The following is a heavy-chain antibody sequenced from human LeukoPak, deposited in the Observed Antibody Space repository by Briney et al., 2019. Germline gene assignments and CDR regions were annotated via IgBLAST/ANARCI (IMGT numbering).Heavy chain of an antibody. D-gene: IGHD3-10*01. CDR1: GFTFSSYW. CDR3: ARDEGSGSYYARAHAVADC. Sequence: QPGGSLRLSCAASGFTFSSYWMSWVRQAPGKGLEWVANIKQDGSEKYYVDSVKGRFTISRDNAKNSLYLQMNSLRAEDTAVYYCARDEGSGSYYARAHAVADCWGQGTLVTVSS. CDR2: IKQDGSEK. J-gene: IGHJ4*02. V-gene: IGHV3-7*01.